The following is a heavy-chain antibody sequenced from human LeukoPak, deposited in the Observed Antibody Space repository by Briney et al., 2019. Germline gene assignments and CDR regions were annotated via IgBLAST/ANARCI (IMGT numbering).Heavy chain of an antibody. Sequence: GRSLRLSCAASGFTFSSYAMHWVRQAPGKGLEWVAVISYDGSNKYYADSVKGRFTISRDNSKNTLYLQMNSLRAEDTAVYYCAKDVDWLFRAFDIWGQGTMVTVSS. V-gene: IGHV3-30-3*01. D-gene: IGHD3-9*01. J-gene: IGHJ3*02. CDR3: AKDVDWLFRAFDI. CDR2: ISYDGSNK. CDR1: GFTFSSYA.